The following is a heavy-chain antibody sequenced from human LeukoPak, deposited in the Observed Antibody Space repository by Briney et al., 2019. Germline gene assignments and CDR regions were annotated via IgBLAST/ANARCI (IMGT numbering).Heavy chain of an antibody. J-gene: IGHJ4*02. D-gene: IGHD2-2*01. CDR1: GFTFSDYY. CDR2: ISSSGSTI. Sequence: GGSLRLSCAASGFTFSDYYMSWIRQAPGKGLEWVSYISSSGSTIYYADSVKGRFTISRDNAKNSLYLQMNSLRAEDTAVYYCARDSCSSTSCYFDYWGQGTLVTVSS. V-gene: IGHV3-11*04. CDR3: ARDSCSSTSCYFDY.